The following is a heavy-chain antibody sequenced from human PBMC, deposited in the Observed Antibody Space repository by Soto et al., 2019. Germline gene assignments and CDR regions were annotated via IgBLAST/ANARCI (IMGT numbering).Heavy chain of an antibody. V-gene: IGHV4-34*01. Sequence: QVQLQQWGAGLLKPSETLSLTCAVYGVSFSGYYWSWIRQPPGKGLEWIGEINHSGSTNYNPSLKSRVTISVDTSKNQCSLRLSSGTAADTAVYYCARGGGDYWYFDLWGRGTLVTVSS. J-gene: IGHJ2*01. D-gene: IGHD3-16*01. CDR2: INHSGST. CDR1: GVSFSGYY. CDR3: ARGGGDYWYFDL.